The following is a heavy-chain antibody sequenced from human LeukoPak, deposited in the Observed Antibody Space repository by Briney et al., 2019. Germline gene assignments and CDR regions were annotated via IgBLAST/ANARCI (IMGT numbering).Heavy chain of an antibody. CDR2: INPNNGDT. CDR1: GYTFTGYY. J-gene: IGHJ4*02. V-gene: IGHV1-2*02. Sequence: ASVKVSCKASGYTFTGYYLHWVRQAPGQGLEWVGDINPNNGDTNYAQRFQGRVTMTRDTSISTAYMELSRLRSDDTAVYYCARLSSSWPGVDYWGQGTLVTVSS. CDR3: ARLSSSWPGVDY. D-gene: IGHD6-13*01.